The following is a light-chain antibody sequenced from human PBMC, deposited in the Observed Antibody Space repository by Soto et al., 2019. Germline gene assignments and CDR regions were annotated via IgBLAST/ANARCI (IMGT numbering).Light chain of an antibody. Sequence: DIQMTQSPSTLSGSVGDRVTITCRASQTISSWLAWYQQKPGKAPKLLIYKASTLKSGVPSRFSGSGSGTEFTLTISSLQPDDFATYYCQQYSSWPFTFGPGTKVAIE. J-gene: IGKJ3*01. V-gene: IGKV1-5*03. CDR2: KAS. CDR3: QQYSSWPFT. CDR1: QTISSW.